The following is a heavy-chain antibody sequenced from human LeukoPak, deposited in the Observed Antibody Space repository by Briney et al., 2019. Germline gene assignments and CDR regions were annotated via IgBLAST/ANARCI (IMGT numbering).Heavy chain of an antibody. J-gene: IGHJ4*02. V-gene: IGHV3-48*03. D-gene: IGHD4-23*01. Sequence: GGSLRLSCAASGFTFSSYEMNWVRQAPGKGLEWVSYISSSGSTIYYADSVKGRFTISRDNARNSLYLQMNSLRAEDTAVYYCAANGGPFDFWGQGTLVTVSA. CDR2: ISSSGSTI. CDR3: AANGGPFDF. CDR1: GFTFSSYE.